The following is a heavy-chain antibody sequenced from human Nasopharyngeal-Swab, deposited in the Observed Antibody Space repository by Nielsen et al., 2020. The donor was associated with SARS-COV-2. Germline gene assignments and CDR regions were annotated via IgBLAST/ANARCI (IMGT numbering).Heavy chain of an antibody. D-gene: IGHD2-15*01. CDR3: AVISLRGGHWFDP. V-gene: IGHV4-39*05. CDR1: GGSISSSSYY. J-gene: IGHJ5*02. CDR2: VFYSGTT. Sequence: SETPSLTCTVSGGSISSSSYYWVWVRQPPGKGLEWIGSVFYSGTTYYNPSLRSRLTISVDTSKNQFSLRVNSVTAADTAVYYCAVISLRGGHWFDPWGQGTLVTVSS.